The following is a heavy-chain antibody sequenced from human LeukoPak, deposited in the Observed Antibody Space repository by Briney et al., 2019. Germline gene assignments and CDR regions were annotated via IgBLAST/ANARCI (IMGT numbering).Heavy chain of an antibody. CDR3: SHVAGAPWRLGS. J-gene: IGHJ5*02. D-gene: IGHD6-19*01. V-gene: IGHV3-15*01. Sequence: TPGGSLRLSCAVSGLTFRDAWMSWVRQAPGRGLEWVGRILSKGSGGTVDYAAPVKGRFTISRDDSQNMLFLQMSGLKTEDTGVYYCSHVAGAPWRLGSWGQGTLVTVSS. CDR1: GLTFRDAW. CDR2: ILSKGSGGTV.